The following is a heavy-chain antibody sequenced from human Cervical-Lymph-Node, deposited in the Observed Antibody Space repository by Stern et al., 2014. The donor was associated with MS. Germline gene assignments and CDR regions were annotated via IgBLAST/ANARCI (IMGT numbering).Heavy chain of an antibody. D-gene: IGHD5-24*01. CDR3: ARALARWLENDYYSYYGMDV. J-gene: IGHJ6*02. CDR1: GGSMRSGTYF. V-gene: IGHV4-61*02. CDR2: IYTTGNT. Sequence: QVQLQESGPGLVKPSQTLSLTCSVSGGSMRSGTYFWSWMRQPAGKELEWIGHIYTTGNTNYNPSLKSRVSISRDKPKGLSSLKLTSGTAADTAVYYCARALARWLENDYYSYYGMDVWGPGTTVTVSS.